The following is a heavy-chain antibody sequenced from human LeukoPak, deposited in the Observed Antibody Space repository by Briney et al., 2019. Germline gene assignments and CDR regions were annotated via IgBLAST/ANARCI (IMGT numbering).Heavy chain of an antibody. CDR2: INHSGST. J-gene: IGHJ4*02. CDR3: ARLQQWLVLPIDY. D-gene: IGHD6-19*01. V-gene: IGHV4-34*01. Sequence: PSETLSLTCAVYGGSFSGYYWSWIRQPPGKGLEWIGEINHSGSTNYNPSLKSRVTISVDTSKNQFSLKLSSVTAADTAVYYCARLQQWLVLPIDYWGQGTLVTVSS. CDR1: GGSFSGYY.